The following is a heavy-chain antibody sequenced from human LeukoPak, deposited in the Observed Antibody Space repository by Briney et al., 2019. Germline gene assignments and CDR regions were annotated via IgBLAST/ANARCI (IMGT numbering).Heavy chain of an antibody. CDR1: GFTFSSYG. CDR3: ARDDVGGAVDY. Sequence: GGSLRLSCAASGFTFSSYGMNWVRQAPGKGLEWVALISYDGSNKYYADSVKGRFTISRDNSKNTLYLQMNSLRADDTAVYYCARDDVGGAVDYWGQGTLVTVSS. V-gene: IGHV3-30*03. CDR2: ISYDGSNK. D-gene: IGHD1-26*01. J-gene: IGHJ4*02.